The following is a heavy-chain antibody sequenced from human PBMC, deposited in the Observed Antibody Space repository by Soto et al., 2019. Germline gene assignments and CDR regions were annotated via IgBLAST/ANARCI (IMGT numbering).Heavy chain of an antibody. CDR3: ARDQNNYGMDV. J-gene: IGHJ6*02. CDR1: EYTFTSYD. Sequence: QVQLLQSGAEVKKPGASVKVSCKASEYTFTSYDITWERRAPGQGFEWMGWMNPNSGNTVYAQKFQGRVTMTRNTSISTAYMELSSVRSQDTAVYYCARDQNNYGMDVWGQGNTVTVSS. V-gene: IGHV1-8*01. CDR2: MNPNSGNT.